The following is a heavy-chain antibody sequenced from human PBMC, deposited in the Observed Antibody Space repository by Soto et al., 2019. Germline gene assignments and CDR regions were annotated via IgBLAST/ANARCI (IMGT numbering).Heavy chain of an antibody. Sequence: PSETLSLTCAVYGGSVNGYYWNWIRQPPWKGLEWIGEINHTGGTHYNPPLKSRVTMSVDTSKNQFSLRLSSVTAADTAIYYCATRITVFGLLIPPFDPWGQGTQVTVSS. D-gene: IGHD3-3*01. CDR2: INHTGGT. V-gene: IGHV4-34*01. CDR3: ATRITVFGLLIPPFDP. CDR1: GGSVNGYY. J-gene: IGHJ5*02.